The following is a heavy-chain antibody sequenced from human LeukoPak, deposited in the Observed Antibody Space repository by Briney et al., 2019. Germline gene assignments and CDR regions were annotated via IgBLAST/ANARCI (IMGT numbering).Heavy chain of an antibody. V-gene: IGHV4-34*01. CDR3: ARRRRRDGYNYLFDY. CDR1: GGAFSGYY. J-gene: IGHJ4*02. D-gene: IGHD5-24*01. CDR2: INHSGST. Sequence: PSETLSLTCAVYGGAFSGYYWSWIRQPPGKGLEWIGEINHSGSTNYNPSLKSRVTISVDTSKNQFSLKLSSVTASGTAVYYCARRRRRDGYNYLFDYWGQGTLVTVSS.